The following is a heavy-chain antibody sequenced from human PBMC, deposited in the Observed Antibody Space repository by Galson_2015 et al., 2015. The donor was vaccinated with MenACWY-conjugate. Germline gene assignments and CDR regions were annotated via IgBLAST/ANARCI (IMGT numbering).Heavy chain of an antibody. D-gene: IGHD3-22*01. CDR2: ISSSSSYT. J-gene: IGHJ6*02. Sequence: SLRLSCAASGFTFSDYYMSWIRQAPGKGLEWVSYISSSSSYTNYADSVKGRFTISRDNAKNSLYLQMNSLRAEDTAVYYCARLPDYYDSSGYYAHYGMDVSGQGTTVTVSS. CDR1: GFTFSDYY. V-gene: IGHV3-11*03. CDR3: ARLPDYYDSSGYYAHYGMDV.